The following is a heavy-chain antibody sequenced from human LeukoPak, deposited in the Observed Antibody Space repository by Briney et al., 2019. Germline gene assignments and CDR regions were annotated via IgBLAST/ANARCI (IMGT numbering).Heavy chain of an antibody. Sequence: GASVKVSCKASGYTFTRHYMHWVRQAPGRGLEWMGIINPSGGSTIYAQKFQGRVTMTRDTSTSTVYMELSSLRSEDTAVYYCARVLGGHAFRTFDYWGQGTLVTVSS. CDR1: GYTFTRHY. J-gene: IGHJ4*02. CDR3: ARVLGGHAFRTFDY. D-gene: IGHD3-16*01. V-gene: IGHV1-46*01. CDR2: INPSGGST.